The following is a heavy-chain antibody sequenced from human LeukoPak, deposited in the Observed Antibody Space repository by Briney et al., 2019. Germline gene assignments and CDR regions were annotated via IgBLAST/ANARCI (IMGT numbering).Heavy chain of an antibody. CDR1: GGSFSGYY. J-gene: IGHJ4*02. V-gene: IGHV3-23*01. CDR2: ISGSGGST. Sequence: ASETLSLTCAVYGGSFSGYYWSWIRQPPGKGLEWVSAISGSGGSTYYADSVKGRFTISRDNSKNTLYLQMNSLRAEDTAVYYCARDQGYYDSSGSYFDYWGQGTLVTVSS. CDR3: ARDQGYYDSSGSYFDY. D-gene: IGHD3-22*01.